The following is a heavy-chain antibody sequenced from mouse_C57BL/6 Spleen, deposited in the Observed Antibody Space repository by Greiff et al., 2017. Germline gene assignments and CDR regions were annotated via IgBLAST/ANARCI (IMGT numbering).Heavy chain of an antibody. D-gene: IGHD2-14*01. J-gene: IGHJ1*03. CDR1: GYTFTDYN. V-gene: IGHV1-22*01. CDR3: APVRRTGWYFDV. Sequence: VQLQQSGPELVKPGASVKMSCKASGYTFTDYNMHWVQQSHGKSLEWIGYINPNNGGTSYNQKFKGKATVTVNKSSSTAYMELRSLTSEDSAGDYCAPVRRTGWYFDVWGTGTTVTVSA. CDR2: INPNNGGT.